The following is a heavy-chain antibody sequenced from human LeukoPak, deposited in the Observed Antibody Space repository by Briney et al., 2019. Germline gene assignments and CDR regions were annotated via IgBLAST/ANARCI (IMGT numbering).Heavy chain of an antibody. CDR2: IKQDGSEK. Sequence: GGSLRLSCAASGFTFSSYWMSWVRQAPGKGLEWVANIKQDGSEKYYVDSVKGRFTIPRDNAKNSLYLQMNSLRAEDTAVYYCARDSWVPGYCSSTSCQYYYYGMDVWGQGTTVTVSS. CDR1: GFTFSSYW. V-gene: IGHV3-7*01. J-gene: IGHJ6*02. D-gene: IGHD2-2*03. CDR3: ARDSWVPGYCSSTSCQYYYYGMDV.